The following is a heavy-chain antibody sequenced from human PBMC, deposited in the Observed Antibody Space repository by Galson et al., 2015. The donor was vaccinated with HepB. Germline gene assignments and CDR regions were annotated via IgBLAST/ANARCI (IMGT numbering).Heavy chain of an antibody. D-gene: IGHD4-23*01. V-gene: IGHV3-48*04. CDR1: GFTFSSYS. CDR2: ISSSSSTI. J-gene: IGHJ4*02. CDR3: ARDSPRSGNGAPFDY. Sequence: SLRLSCAASGFTFSSYSMNWVRQAPGKGLEWVSYISSSSSTIYYADSVKGRFTISRNNAKNSLYLQMNSLRAEDTAVYYCARDSPRSGNGAPFDYWGQGTLVTVSS.